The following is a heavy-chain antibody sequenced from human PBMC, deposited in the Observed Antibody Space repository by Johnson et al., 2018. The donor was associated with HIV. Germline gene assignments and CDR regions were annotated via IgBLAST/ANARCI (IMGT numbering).Heavy chain of an antibody. CDR2: ISYDGSNK. CDR3: ARDSDISLGVAGAFDI. CDR1: GFTFSSYA. V-gene: IGHV3-30*14. Sequence: VQLVESGGGVVLPGGSLRLSCAASGFTFSSYAMHWVRQAPGKGLEWLAIISYDGSNKYYADSVKGRFTISRDNSKNTLDLQMNSLRAEDTAVYYCARDSDISLGVAGAFDIWGQGTMVTVSA. D-gene: IGHD3-9*01. J-gene: IGHJ3*02.